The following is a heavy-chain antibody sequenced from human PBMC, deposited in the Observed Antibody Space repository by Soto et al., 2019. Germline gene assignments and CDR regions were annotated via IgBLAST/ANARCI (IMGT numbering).Heavy chain of an antibody. V-gene: IGHV3-30*18. CDR1: GFTFSSYG. Sequence: QVQLVESGGGVVQPGRSLRLSCAASGFTFSSYGMHWVRQAPGKGLEWVAVISYDGSNKYYADSVKGRFTISRDNSKNTLYLQMNSLRAEDTAVYYCAKDQGQLDLTNWFDPWGQGTLVTVSS. CDR2: ISYDGSNK. J-gene: IGHJ5*02. CDR3: AKDQGQLDLTNWFDP. D-gene: IGHD6-6*01.